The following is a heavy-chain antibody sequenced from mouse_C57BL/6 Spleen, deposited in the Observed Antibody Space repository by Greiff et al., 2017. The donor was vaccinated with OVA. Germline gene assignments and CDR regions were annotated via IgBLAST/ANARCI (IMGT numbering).Heavy chain of an antibody. V-gene: IGHV1-50*01. Sequence: QVQLQQPGAELVKPGASVKLSCKASGYTFPSYWMQWVKQRPGQGLEWIGEIDPSDSYTNYNQKFKGKATLTVDTSSSTAYMQLSSLTSEDSAVYYCARVDWDDAYWGQGTLVTVSA. CDR1: GYTFPSYW. CDR3: ARVDWDDAY. CDR2: IDPSDSYT. J-gene: IGHJ3*01. D-gene: IGHD4-1*01.